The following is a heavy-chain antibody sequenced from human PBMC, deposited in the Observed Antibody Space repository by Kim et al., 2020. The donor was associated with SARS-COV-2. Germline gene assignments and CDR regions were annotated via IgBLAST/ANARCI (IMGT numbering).Heavy chain of an antibody. CDR2: IYYSGTT. CDR1: GDSIDTYY. J-gene: IGHJ4*02. D-gene: IGHD3-22*01. Sequence: SETLSLTCTVSGDSIDTYYWSWIRQPPGKGLEWIGYIYYSGTTLYNPSLKSRVTMSVDMSKNHFSLRLDSVTAADTAVYYCVSGSGYSYREYYFDYWGQGALVTVSS. CDR3: VSGSGYSYREYYFDY. V-gene: IGHV4-59*13.